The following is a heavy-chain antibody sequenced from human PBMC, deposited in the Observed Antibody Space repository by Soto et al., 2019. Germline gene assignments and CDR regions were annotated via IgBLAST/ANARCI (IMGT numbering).Heavy chain of an antibody. CDR2: MNPNSGNT. J-gene: IGHJ5*02. CDR3: ARELWSEITIFGVVIIDPDVYNWFDP. V-gene: IGHV1-8*01. CDR1: GYTFTSYD. D-gene: IGHD3-3*01. Sequence: ASVKVSCKASGYTFTSYDINWVRQATGQGLEWMGWMNPNSGNTGYAQKLQGRVTMTRNTSISTAYMELSSLRSEDTAVYYCARELWSEITIFGVVIIDPDVYNWFDPWGQGTLVTVSS.